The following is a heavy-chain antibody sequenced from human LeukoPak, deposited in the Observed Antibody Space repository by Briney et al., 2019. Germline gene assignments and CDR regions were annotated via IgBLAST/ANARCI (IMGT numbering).Heavy chain of an antibody. D-gene: IGHD3-3*01. Sequence: SETLSLTCTVSGGSISSSSYYWGWIRQPPGKGLEWIGSIYYSGSTYYNPSLKSRVTISVDTSKNQFSLKLSSVTAADTAVYYCARAVSDYDFWSGYYTGNWFDPWGQGTLVTVSS. CDR2: IYYSGST. J-gene: IGHJ5*02. CDR1: GGSISSSSYY. CDR3: ARAVSDYDFWSGYYTGNWFDP. V-gene: IGHV4-39*07.